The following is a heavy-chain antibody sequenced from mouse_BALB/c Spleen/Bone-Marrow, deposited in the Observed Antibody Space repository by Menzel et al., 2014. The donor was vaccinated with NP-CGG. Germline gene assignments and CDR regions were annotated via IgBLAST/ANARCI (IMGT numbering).Heavy chain of an antibody. J-gene: IGHJ3*01. CDR1: VYTFTSYY. Sequence: QVQLQQSGAELVKPGASVKLSCKASVYTFTSYYMYWVKQRPGQGLEWIGEINPSNGGTNFNEKFKSKATLTVDKSSSTAYMQLSSLTSEDSAVYYCTREGDSPFAYWGQGTLVTVSA. D-gene: IGHD2-13*01. V-gene: IGHV1S81*02. CDR3: TREGDSPFAY. CDR2: INPSNGGT.